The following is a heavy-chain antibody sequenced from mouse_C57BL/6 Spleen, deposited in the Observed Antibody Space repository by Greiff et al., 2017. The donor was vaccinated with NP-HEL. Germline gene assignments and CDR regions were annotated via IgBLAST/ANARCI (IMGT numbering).Heavy chain of an antibody. CDR2: IYPGDGDT. CDR1: GYAFSSSW. D-gene: IGHD2-1*01. Sequence: QVQLQQSGPELVKPGASVKISCKASGYAFSSSWMNWVKQRPGKGLEWIGRIYPGDGDTNYNGKFKGKATLTADKSSSTAYMQLSSLTSEDSAVYFCARGYYGNLDPFAYWGQGTLVTVSA. V-gene: IGHV1-82*01. J-gene: IGHJ3*01. CDR3: ARGYYGNLDPFAY.